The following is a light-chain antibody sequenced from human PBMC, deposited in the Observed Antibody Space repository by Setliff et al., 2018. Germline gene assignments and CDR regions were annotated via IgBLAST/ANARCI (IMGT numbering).Light chain of an antibody. Sequence: QSALTQPASVSGSPGQSITISCTGSSSDIGAYDYVSWYQQHPGKAPKLMIYDVNNRPSGVSNRFPGSKSGNTASLTISGLQAEDEADYYCSSYTSRTTLDVFGTGTKVTVL. V-gene: IGLV2-14*03. CDR2: DVN. CDR3: SSYTSRTTLDV. CDR1: SSDIGAYDY. J-gene: IGLJ1*01.